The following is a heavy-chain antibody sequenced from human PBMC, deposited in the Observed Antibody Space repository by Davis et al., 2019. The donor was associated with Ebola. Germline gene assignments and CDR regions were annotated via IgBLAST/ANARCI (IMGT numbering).Heavy chain of an antibody. D-gene: IGHD3-22*01. CDR2: INPSGGST. CDR1: GYTFTSYY. Sequence: ASVKVSCKASGYTFTSYYMHWVRQAPGQGLEWMGIINPSGGSTRYAQKFQGRVTMTRDTSTSTVYMELSSLRSEDTAVYYCARDRYSDGSGYFFEQSHWGQGTLVTVSS. J-gene: IGHJ4*02. V-gene: IGHV1-46*01. CDR3: ARDRYSDGSGYFFEQSH.